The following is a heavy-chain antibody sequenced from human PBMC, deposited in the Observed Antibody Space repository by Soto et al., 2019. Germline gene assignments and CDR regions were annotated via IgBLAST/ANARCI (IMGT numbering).Heavy chain of an antibody. J-gene: IGHJ3*02. Sequence: GGSLRLSCAASGFTFSSYAMSWVRQAPGKGLEWVSAISGSGGSTYYADSVKGRFTISRDNSKNTLYLQMNSLRAEYTAVYYCAKASYGNDAFDIWGQGTMVTVSS. CDR1: GFTFSSYA. V-gene: IGHV3-23*01. CDR3: AKASYGNDAFDI. CDR2: ISGSGGST. D-gene: IGHD4-17*01.